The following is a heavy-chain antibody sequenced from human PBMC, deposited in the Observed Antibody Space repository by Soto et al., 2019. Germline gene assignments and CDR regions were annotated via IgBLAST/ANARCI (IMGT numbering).Heavy chain of an antibody. J-gene: IGHJ4*02. CDR3: ARDNYYDSSGSPSGRYFDY. CDR2: INHSGST. CDR1: GGSFSGYS. D-gene: IGHD3-22*01. V-gene: IGHV4-34*01. Sequence: SETLSLTCAVYGGSFSGYSWSWIRQPPGKGLEWIGEINHSGSTNYNPSLKSRVTISVDTSKNQFSLKLSSVTAADTAVYYCARDNYYDSSGSPSGRYFDYWGQGTLVTVSS.